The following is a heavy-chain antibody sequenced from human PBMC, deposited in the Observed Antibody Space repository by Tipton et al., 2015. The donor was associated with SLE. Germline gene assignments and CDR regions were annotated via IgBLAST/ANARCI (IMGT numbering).Heavy chain of an antibody. J-gene: IGHJ4*02. Sequence: SLRLSCEGSGYTFNSYWMHWVRQAPGKGLVWVSRINTDGSGKDYAESVKGRFTISRDNAKNTLYLQMNSLRAEDTAVYYCARAHYDFRSYNLDYWGQGTLVTVSS. CDR2: INTDGSGK. CDR1: GYTFNSYW. V-gene: IGHV3-74*01. D-gene: IGHD3-3*01. CDR3: ARAHYDFRSYNLDY.